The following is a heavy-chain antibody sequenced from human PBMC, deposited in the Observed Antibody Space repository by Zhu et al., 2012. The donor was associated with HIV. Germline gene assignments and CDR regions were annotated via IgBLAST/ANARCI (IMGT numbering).Heavy chain of an antibody. Sequence: EVQLLESGGGLVQPGGSLRLSCAASGFTFSSYAMSWVRQAPGKGLEWVSAISGSGGSTYYADSVKGRFTISRDNSKNTLYLQMNSLRAEDTAVYYCAKGRGGIAVAGTPIYFDYWGQGTLVTVSS. J-gene: IGHJ4*02. CDR1: GFTFSSYA. V-gene: IGHV3-23*01. CDR3: AKGRGGIAVAGTPIYFDY. D-gene: IGHD6-19*01. CDR2: ISGSGGST.